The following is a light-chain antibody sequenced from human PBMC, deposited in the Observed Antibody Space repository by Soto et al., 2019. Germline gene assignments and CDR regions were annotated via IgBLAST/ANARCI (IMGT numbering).Light chain of an antibody. V-gene: IGKV1-5*03. CDR2: KAS. J-gene: IGKJ1*01. CDR1: QTISSW. CDR3: QHYNSYSEA. Sequence: DIRMTQSPSTLSGSVGDRVTITCRASQTISSWLAWYQQKPGKAPKLLIYKASTLKSGVPSRVSGSGSGTEITLTISSLQPDDFATYYCQHYNSYSEAFGQGTKVELK.